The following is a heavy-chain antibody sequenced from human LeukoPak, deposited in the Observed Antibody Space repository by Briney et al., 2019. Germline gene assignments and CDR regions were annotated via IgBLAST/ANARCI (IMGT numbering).Heavy chain of an antibody. J-gene: IGHJ4*02. D-gene: IGHD3-10*01. CDR2: FDPEDGET. Sequence: ASVKVSCKVSGYTLTELSMHWVRQAPGKGLEWMGGFDPEDGETIYAQKFQGRVTMTEDTSTDTAYMELSSLRSEDTAVYDCATYGVVRGVISVWGQGTLVTVSS. CDR1: GYTLTELS. CDR3: ATYGVVRGVISV. V-gene: IGHV1-24*01.